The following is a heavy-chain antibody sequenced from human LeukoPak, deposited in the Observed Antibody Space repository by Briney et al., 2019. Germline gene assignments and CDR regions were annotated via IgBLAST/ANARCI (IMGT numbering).Heavy chain of an antibody. J-gene: IGHJ2*01. D-gene: IGHD4-17*01. CDR1: GFNFSSYS. CDR2: ISNSSSYI. CDR3: ANSDEDYEYFDL. Sequence: PGGSLRLSCAASGFNFSSYSMNWVRQAPGKGLEWVSSISNSSSYIYYADSVKGRFTISRDNAKNSLYLQMNSLRAEDTAVYYCANSDEDYEYFDLWGRGTLVTVSS. V-gene: IGHV3-21*01.